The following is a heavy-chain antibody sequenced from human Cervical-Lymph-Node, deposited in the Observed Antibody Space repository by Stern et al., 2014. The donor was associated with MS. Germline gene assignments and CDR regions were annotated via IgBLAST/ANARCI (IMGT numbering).Heavy chain of an antibody. V-gene: IGHV3-21*01. Sequence: EVKLEESGGGLVKPGGSLRLSCVASGFSFTNYTMNWVRQAPGKGMEWVSSIFSTSKYIYYADSVKGRFTISRDNAVNSLFLQMDSLRAEDTAVYYCARIWTGSFDMWGQGTMVTVS. CDR1: GFSFTNYT. CDR2: IFSTSKYI. D-gene: IGHD1-14*01. J-gene: IGHJ3*02. CDR3: ARIWTGSFDM.